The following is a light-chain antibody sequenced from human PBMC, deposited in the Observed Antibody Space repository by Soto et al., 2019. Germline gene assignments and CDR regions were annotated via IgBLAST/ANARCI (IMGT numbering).Light chain of an antibody. CDR3: QQRGNWPPFT. V-gene: IGKV3-11*01. J-gene: IGKJ3*01. CDR2: DAS. Sequence: EIVLTQSPATLSLSPGERAALSCRASQSVSNYLAWYQHKPGQAPRLLIYDASNRATGIPARFSGSGSGTDFPLTISSLEPEDFAVYYCQQRGNWPPFTFGPGTKVDIK. CDR1: QSVSNY.